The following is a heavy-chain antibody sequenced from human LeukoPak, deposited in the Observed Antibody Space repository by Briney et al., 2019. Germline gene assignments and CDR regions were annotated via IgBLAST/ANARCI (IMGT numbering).Heavy chain of an antibody. D-gene: IGHD2-15*01. CDR1: GFTFSSYA. CDR2: ISGSGATT. Sequence: GGSLRLSCAASGFTFSSYAMSWARQAPGKGLEWVSAISGSGATTYYTDSAKGRFTISRDNSKITLYLQMDSLRAEDTAMYYCAKAPNSGGNCYDASDVWGQGTMVTVSS. V-gene: IGHV3-23*01. J-gene: IGHJ3*01. CDR3: AKAPNSGGNCYDASDV.